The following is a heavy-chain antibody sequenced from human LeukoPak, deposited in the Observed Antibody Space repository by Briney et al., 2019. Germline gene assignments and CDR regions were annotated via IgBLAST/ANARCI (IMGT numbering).Heavy chain of an antibody. J-gene: IGHJ4*02. D-gene: IGHD3-10*01. V-gene: IGHV4-59*01. CDR1: GGSISSYY. Sequence: PSETLSLTCTVSGGSISSYYWSWIRQPPGKGLEWFGYIYYSGSTNYNPSLKSRVTISVDTSKNQFSLKLSSVTAADTAVYYCARVSAYYGSGSYYFPLDYWGQGTLVTVSS. CDR2: IYYSGST. CDR3: ARVSAYYGSGSYYFPLDY.